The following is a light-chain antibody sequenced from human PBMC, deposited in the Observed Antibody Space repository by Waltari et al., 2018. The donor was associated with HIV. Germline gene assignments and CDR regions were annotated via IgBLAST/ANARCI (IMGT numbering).Light chain of an antibody. CDR2: EVS. J-gene: IGLJ1*01. CDR3: SSYTGSSTLYV. V-gene: IGLV2-14*01. Sequence: QSALTQPASVSGSPGQSITISCTGTRSDVGAYYYFSWFQLHPGKAPKLMIYEVSNRPSGVSNRFSGSKSGNTASLTISGLQAEDEADYFCSSYTGSSTLYVFGTGTKVTVL. CDR1: RSDVGAYYY.